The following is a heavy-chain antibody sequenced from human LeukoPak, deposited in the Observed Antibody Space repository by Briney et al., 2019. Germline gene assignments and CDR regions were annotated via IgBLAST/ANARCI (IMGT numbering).Heavy chain of an antibody. J-gene: IGHJ4*02. Sequence: GASVKVSCKTSGFTFTGYFIHWVRQAPGQGLEWMGWTNLNSGGTSFAQTFQGRVTMTRDTSITTAYVELSRLGSDDTAVYYCARDQATVTTPYFDYWGQGTLVTVPS. V-gene: IGHV1-2*02. D-gene: IGHD4-17*01. CDR1: GFTFTGYF. CDR2: TNLNSGGT. CDR3: ARDQATVTTPYFDY.